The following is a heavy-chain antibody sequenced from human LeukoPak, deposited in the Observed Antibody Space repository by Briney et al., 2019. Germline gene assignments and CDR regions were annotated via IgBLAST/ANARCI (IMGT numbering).Heavy chain of an antibody. J-gene: IGHJ4*02. CDR3: ARRHDYYDSSGYYSNFDY. CDR2: IYYSGST. Sequence: PSETLSLTCTVSGGSISSYYWSWIRQPPGKGLEWIGYIYYSGSTNYNPSLKSRVTISVDTSKNQFSLKLSSVTAADTAVYYCARRHDYYDSSGYYSNFDYWGQGTLVTVSS. CDR1: GGSISSYY. D-gene: IGHD3-22*01. V-gene: IGHV4-59*08.